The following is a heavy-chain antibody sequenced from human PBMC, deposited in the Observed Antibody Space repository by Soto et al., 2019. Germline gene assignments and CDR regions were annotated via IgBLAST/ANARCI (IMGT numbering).Heavy chain of an antibody. Sequence: EVQLLELGGGLIQPGGSLKLSCVGSGFTFSRHAITWVRQAPGKGLEWVSTLGTIGAFYADSVRGRFTISRDDSKSTVELQMNGLRAEDTAIYYCARDLTTHDLWGQGTVVTVSS. CDR1: GFTFSRHA. CDR2: LGTIGA. V-gene: IGHV3-23*01. CDR3: ARDLTTHDL. J-gene: IGHJ4*02.